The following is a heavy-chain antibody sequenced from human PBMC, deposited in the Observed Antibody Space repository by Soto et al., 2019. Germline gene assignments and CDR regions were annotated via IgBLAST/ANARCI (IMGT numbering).Heavy chain of an antibody. J-gene: IGHJ6*02. CDR1: GYRFSSYW. V-gene: IGHV5-51*01. CDR2: IYPGDSDT. CDR3: ARQGSNGAYYYGMDV. Sequence: GESLKISCKGSGYRFSSYWIAWVRQMPGKGLEWMGIIYPGDSDTRYSPSFEGQVTISADKSNSTAYLQWSSLKASDTAMYYCARQGSNGAYYYGMDVWGQGTTVTV. D-gene: IGHD3-16*01.